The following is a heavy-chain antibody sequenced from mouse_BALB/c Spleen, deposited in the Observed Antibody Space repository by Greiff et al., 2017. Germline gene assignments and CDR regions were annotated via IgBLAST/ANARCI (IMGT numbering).Heavy chain of an antibody. V-gene: IGHV5-4*02. J-gene: IGHJ1*01. CDR2: ISDGGSYT. Sequence: EVQGVESGGGLVKPGGSLKLSCAASGFTFSDYYMYWVRQTPEKRLEWVATISDGGSYTYYPDSVKGRFTISRDNAKNNLYLQMSSLKSEDTAMYYCARGWAYWGQGTTVTVSS. CDR3: ARGWAY. D-gene: IGHD1-1*02. CDR1: GFTFSDYY.